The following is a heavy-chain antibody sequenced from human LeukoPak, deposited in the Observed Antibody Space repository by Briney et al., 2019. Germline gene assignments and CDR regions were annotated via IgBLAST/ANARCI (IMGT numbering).Heavy chain of an antibody. V-gene: IGHV1-69*13. CDR1: GGTFSSCA. J-gene: IGHJ6*03. Sequence: SVKVSCKASGGTFSSCAISWVRQAPGQGLEWMGGIIPIFGTANYAQKFQGRVTITADESTSTAYMELSSLRSEDTAVYYCASSGSSGWYFDYYYYMDVWGKGTTVTISS. CDR3: ASSGSSGWYFDYYYYMDV. CDR2: IIPIFGTA. D-gene: IGHD6-19*01.